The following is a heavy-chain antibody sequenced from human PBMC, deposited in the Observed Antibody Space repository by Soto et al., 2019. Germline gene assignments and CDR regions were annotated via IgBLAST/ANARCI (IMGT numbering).Heavy chain of an antibody. J-gene: IGHJ4*02. CDR3: ARGDYYEIFDY. CDR1: GGSISSGDYY. D-gene: IGHD3-22*01. CDR2: IYDSGST. V-gene: IGHV4-30-4*01. Sequence: SETLSLTCTLSGGSISSGDYYWSWIRQPPGKGLEWIGYIYDSGSTYYNPSLKSRVTISVDTSKNQFSLKLSAVTAADTAVYYCARGDYYEIFDYWGQGTLVTVSS.